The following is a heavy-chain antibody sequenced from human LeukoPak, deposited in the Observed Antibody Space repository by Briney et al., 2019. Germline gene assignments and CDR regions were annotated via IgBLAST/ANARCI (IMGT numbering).Heavy chain of an antibody. Sequence: TGGSLRLSCAASGFTFNNAWMNWVRQATGKGLEWVGRIKSTTHGGTTDYAAPVKGRFTISRDDSKNTVYLQMDNLKTEDTAVYYCTTYYHGSWYFDLWGRGTLVTVSS. CDR1: GFTFNNAW. CDR3: TTYYHGSWYFDL. J-gene: IGHJ2*01. V-gene: IGHV3-15*01. CDR2: IKSTTHGGTT. D-gene: IGHD3-10*01.